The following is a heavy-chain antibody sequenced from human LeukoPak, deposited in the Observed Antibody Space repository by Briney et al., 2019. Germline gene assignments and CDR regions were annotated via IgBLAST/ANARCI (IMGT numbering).Heavy chain of an antibody. CDR2: IAASSGST. V-gene: IGHV3-23*01. Sequence: PGGSLRLPCAASGFTFRNYAMNWVRQAPGKGVEWVSRIAASSGSTYYADSVKGRFTISRDNSKNTLYLQMNSLRAEDTALYYCTKAAYGDYVNWFDPWGQGTLVTVSS. J-gene: IGHJ5*02. CDR3: TKAAYGDYVNWFDP. CDR1: GFTFRNYA. D-gene: IGHD4-17*01.